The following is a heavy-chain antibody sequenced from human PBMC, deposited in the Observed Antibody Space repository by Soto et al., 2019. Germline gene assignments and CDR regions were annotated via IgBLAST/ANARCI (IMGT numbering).Heavy chain of an antibody. Sequence: QVQLVQSGAAVKKPGASVKVSCKASGYTFTSYGSSWARKAPGQGLEWMGWISAYDGNPNYAKTRQGRVTMTTDTSKSTAYMELRSLRSDDTAVYYCARAPTTLNLYYYYYYGMDVWGQGTTVTVSS. J-gene: IGHJ6*02. V-gene: IGHV1-18*01. CDR1: GYTFTSYG. CDR2: ISAYDGNP. CDR3: ARAPTTLNLYYYYYYGMDV. D-gene: IGHD1-1*01.